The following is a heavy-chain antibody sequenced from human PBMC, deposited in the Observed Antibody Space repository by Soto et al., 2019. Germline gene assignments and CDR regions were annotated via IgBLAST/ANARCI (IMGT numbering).Heavy chain of an antibody. Sequence: SGPTLVNPTQTLTLTCTFSGFSLTSGVVGVGWIRQPPGEALEWLALIYWNDEQYYKTYLRTRLAITRDTSNAQLVLPRTNMDPXDTATYYCAHRLPGDSGYEVWGQGPTFNGSS. D-gene: IGHD3-10*01. V-gene: IGHV2-5*01. J-gene: IGHJ6*02. CDR3: AHRLPGDSGYEV. CDR1: GFSLTSGVVG. CDR2: IYWNDEQ.